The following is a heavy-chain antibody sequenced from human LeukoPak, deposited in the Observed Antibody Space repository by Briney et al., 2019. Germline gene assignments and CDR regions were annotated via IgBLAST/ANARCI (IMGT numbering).Heavy chain of an antibody. CDR3: ARSTWYLVSFFDY. D-gene: IGHD4-23*01. CDR2: IYYSGST. CDR1: GGSISSSSYY. J-gene: IGHJ4*02. V-gene: IGHV4-39*01. Sequence: SETLSLTCTVSGGSISSSSYYWGWIRQPPGKGLEWIGSIYYSGSTYYNPSLKSRVTISVDTSKNQFSLKLSSVTAADTAVYYCARSTWYLVSFFDYWGQGTLVTVSS.